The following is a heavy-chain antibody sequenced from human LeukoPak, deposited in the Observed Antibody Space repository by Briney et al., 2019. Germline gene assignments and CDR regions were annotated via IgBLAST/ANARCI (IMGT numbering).Heavy chain of an antibody. J-gene: IGHJ4*02. CDR1: GGSISSGGYY. Sequence: PSETLSLTCTVSGGSISSGGYYWSWIRQHPGKGLEWIGYIYCSGSTYYNPSLKSRVTISVDTSKNQFSLKLSSVTAADTAVYYCARDRSSSVDLDYWGQGTLVTVSS. CDR2: IYCSGST. V-gene: IGHV4-31*03. D-gene: IGHD6-13*01. CDR3: ARDRSSSVDLDY.